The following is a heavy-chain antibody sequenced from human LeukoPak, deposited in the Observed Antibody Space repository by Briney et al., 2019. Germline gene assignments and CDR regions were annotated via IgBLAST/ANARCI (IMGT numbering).Heavy chain of an antibody. CDR3: AKTEKYYEILAGYGGVSGGGFDI. D-gene: IGHD3-9*01. J-gene: IGHJ3*02. CDR2: IRSSGGST. Sequence: PGGTLRLSCAASGITFSNYGMSWVRQAPGKGLEWVSDIRSSGGSTFYADSVKGRFTISRDNSKNTVYLQMKSLRAEDTAVYYCAKTEKYYEILAGYGGVSGGGFDIRGQGTMVTVSS. V-gene: IGHV3-23*01. CDR1: GITFSNYG.